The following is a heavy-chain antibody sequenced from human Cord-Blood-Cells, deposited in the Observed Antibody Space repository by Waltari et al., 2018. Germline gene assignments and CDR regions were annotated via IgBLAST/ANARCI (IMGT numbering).Heavy chain of an antibody. V-gene: IGHV3-53*02. J-gene: IGHJ6*02. CDR3: ASTSPMKNYGMDV. CDR2: IYSGGST. D-gene: IGHD2-2*01. CDR1: GFTVSSHY. Sequence: EVQLVETGGGLIQPGGSLRLSCAASGFTVSSHYMSWVRQAPGKGLEWVSVIYSGGSTYYADSVKGRFTISRDNSKNTLYLQMNSLRAEDTAVYYCASTSPMKNYGMDVWGQGTTVTVSS.